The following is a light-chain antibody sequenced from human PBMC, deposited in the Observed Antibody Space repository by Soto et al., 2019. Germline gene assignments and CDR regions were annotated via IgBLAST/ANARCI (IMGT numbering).Light chain of an antibody. CDR2: DVT. CDR1: SSDVGGYNF. Sequence: QSALTQPASVSGSPGQSITISCTGTSSDVGGYNFVSWYQQHPGKAPILMISDVTNRPSGVYNRFSGSKSGNTASLTISGLQAEDEADYYCSSYTSSTTLYVFGSGTKLTVL. J-gene: IGLJ1*01. CDR3: SSYTSSTTLYV. V-gene: IGLV2-14*03.